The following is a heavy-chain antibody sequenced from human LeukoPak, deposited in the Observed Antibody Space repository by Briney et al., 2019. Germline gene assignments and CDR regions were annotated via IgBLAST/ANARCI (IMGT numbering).Heavy chain of an antibody. Sequence: PSETLSLTCTVSGGSISRYYWSWIRQPPGKGLEWIGYKDYSGSTNYNRSLKSRVTISVDTSKNRFSLRLSSVTAADTAVYYCARVTGYMVEDYFDYWGQGTLVTVSS. D-gene: IGHD6-13*01. CDR2: KDYSGST. J-gene: IGHJ4*02. CDR1: GGSISRYY. CDR3: ARVTGYMVEDYFDY. V-gene: IGHV4-59*01.